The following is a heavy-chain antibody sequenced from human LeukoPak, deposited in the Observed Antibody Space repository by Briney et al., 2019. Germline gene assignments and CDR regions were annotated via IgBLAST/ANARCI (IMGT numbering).Heavy chain of an antibody. CDR2: IYYNGNT. J-gene: IGHJ4*02. D-gene: IGHD4-17*01. CDR1: GGSVSSVSHY. CDR3: ARDHGDFVQHD. Sequence: PSVTLSLTCTVSGGSVSSVSHYWSWIRQPPGKELEWIGYIYYNGNTNYNPSLKSRVTISVDTSTNEFSLKLRSVTAADTAMYYCARDHGDFVQHDWGQGTLVTVSS. V-gene: IGHV4-61*01.